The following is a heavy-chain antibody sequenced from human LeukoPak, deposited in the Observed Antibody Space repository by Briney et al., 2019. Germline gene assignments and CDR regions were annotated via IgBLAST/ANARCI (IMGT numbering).Heavy chain of an antibody. CDR3: ARGLYWGSAGSAICHLDV. V-gene: IGHV4-34*01. CDR2: INESGRT. D-gene: IGHD7-27*01. CDR1: GGPFSGHD. Sequence: PSETLSLTCAVFGGPFSGHDWSWIRQTPGKGLEWIGEINESGRTNYNPSLKSRVAIQLGTSGNQFSLQLTPLTAADTGIYYCARGLYWGSAGSAICHLDVWGTGTTVTVSS. J-gene: IGHJ6*04.